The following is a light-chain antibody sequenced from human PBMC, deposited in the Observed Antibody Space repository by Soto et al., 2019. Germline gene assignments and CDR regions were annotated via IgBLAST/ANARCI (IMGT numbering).Light chain of an antibody. V-gene: IGKV3D-15*01. CDR2: GSS. CDR3: QQYNNWGLS. Sequence: IVLTQSPATLSVSPGERVTLSCRASENVGTNLAWYQQRPGQPPRLLIYGSSTRATGISATFSGSGSRTECTLTISSLQSEDSAVYYCQQYNNWGLSVGGGTRVEIK. J-gene: IGKJ4*01. CDR1: ENVGTN.